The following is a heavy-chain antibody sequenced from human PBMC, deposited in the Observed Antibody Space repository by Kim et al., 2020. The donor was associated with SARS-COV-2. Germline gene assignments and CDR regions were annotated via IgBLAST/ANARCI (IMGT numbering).Heavy chain of an antibody. CDR2: IKQDGSEK. CDR1: GFTFNSYW. D-gene: IGHD6-19*01. Sequence: GGSLRLSCAASGFTFNSYWMNWVRQAPGKGLEWVANIKQDGSEKRYVDSVKDRFTISRDNAKNSLYLQLNSLRAEDTAVYYCAGGSGWLIDYWGQGTLVTVSA. J-gene: IGHJ4*02. CDR3: AGGSGWLIDY. V-gene: IGHV3-7*01.